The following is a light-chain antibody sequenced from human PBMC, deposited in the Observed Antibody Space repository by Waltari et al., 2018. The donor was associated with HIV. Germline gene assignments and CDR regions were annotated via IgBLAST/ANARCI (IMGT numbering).Light chain of an antibody. Sequence: SYELAQPLSVSVALGQTARITCGGNNIGSKNVHWYQQKPGQAPVLVIYRDNNRPSGIPEGCSGSNSGNTASLTISRAQAGDEADYYCQVWDSSTGVVGGGTKLTVL. CDR1: NIGSKN. CDR3: QVWDSSTGV. J-gene: IGLJ2*01. V-gene: IGLV3-9*01. CDR2: RDN.